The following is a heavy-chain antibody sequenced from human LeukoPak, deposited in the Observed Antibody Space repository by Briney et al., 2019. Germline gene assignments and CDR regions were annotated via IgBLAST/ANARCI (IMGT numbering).Heavy chain of an antibody. CDR3: ASGVLESNPIDY. J-gene: IGHJ4*02. CDR1: GFTVITKY. Sequence: PRGSLRLSCAASGFTVITKYITCVPQAPGKGLERVSVIYSGTYTYYAKSVKGRFTVSRDNSKNTLYLQMDSLRAEDTAVYYCASGVLESNPIDYWGQGTLVTVSS. CDR2: IYSGTYT. V-gene: IGHV3-66*01. D-gene: IGHD3-3*02.